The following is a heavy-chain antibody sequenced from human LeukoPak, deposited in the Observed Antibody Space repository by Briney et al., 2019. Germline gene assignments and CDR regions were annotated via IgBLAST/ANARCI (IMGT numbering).Heavy chain of an antibody. CDR3: ARDPYSGNYGDYYYYYMDV. J-gene: IGHJ6*03. CDR1: GFSFSTYN. Sequence: PGGSLRLSCAASGFSFSTYNMNWVRQAPGKGLEWVSSITSSSSYIYYADSVKGRFTISRDNAKTSLYLPMNSLRDEDTAVYYCARDPYSGNYGDYYYYYMDVWGKGTTVTISS. D-gene: IGHD1-26*01. V-gene: IGHV3-21*01. CDR2: ITSSSSYI.